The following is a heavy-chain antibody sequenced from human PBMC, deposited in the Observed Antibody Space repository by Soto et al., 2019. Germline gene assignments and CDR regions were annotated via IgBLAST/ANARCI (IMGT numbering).Heavy chain of an antibody. Sequence: SETLSLTCTVSGGSLSSYYWSWIRQPPGKGLEWIGFIFYTGTTNYNPSLKSRVTISVDTSKNQFSLKLTSVTAADTAVYYCARDRGGITVSSNPLGEWFDPWGQGTLVTVSS. D-gene: IGHD3-16*01. J-gene: IGHJ5*02. CDR2: IFYTGTT. V-gene: IGHV4-59*01. CDR3: ARDRGGITVSSNPLGEWFDP. CDR1: GGSLSSYY.